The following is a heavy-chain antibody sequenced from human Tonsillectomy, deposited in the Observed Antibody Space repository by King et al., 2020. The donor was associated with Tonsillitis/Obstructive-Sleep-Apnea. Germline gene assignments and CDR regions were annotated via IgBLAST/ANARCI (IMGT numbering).Heavy chain of an antibody. CDR3: ARDRDYGDYVRGHAFDI. V-gene: IGHV3-48*02. CDR1: GFTFSSYS. D-gene: IGHD4-17*01. J-gene: IGHJ3*02. CDR2: ISSSSSTI. Sequence: VQLVESGGGLVQPGGSLRLSCAASGFTFSSYSMNWVRQAPGKGLEWVSYISSSSSTIYYAVSVKGRFTISRDNAKNSLYLQMNSLRDEGTAVYYCARDRDYGDYVRGHAFDIWGQGTMVTVSS.